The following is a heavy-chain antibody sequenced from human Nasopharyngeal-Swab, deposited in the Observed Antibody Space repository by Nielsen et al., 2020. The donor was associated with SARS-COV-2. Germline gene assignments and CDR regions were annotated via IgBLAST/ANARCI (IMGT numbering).Heavy chain of an antibody. CDR3: ARSGTVGAPGFDY. D-gene: IGHD1-26*01. Sequence: ASVKVSCKVSGYTFTTYAIHWVRHAPGQRLEWMAWINAGTGNREYSQRFQGRVTISADTSASTAYMELHSLRSEDPAVYYCARSGTVGAPGFDYWGQGTLVTVSS. CDR1: GYTFTTYA. V-gene: IGHV1-3*01. J-gene: IGHJ4*02. CDR2: INAGTGNR.